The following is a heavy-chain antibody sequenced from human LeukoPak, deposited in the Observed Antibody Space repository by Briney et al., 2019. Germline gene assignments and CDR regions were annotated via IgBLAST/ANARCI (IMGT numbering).Heavy chain of an antibody. V-gene: IGHV1-18*01. D-gene: IGHD6-13*01. J-gene: IGHJ3*02. Sequence: ASVKVFCKTSGYTFTNYGISWVRQAPGLGLEWMGWISAYSGNTNYAQKVQGRVTMTTDTSTSTAYMELRSLRFDDTAVYYCARDQSVRLLQTSSTYFKHVFAIWGQGSMVTVSS. CDR2: ISAYSGNT. CDR3: ARDQSVRLLQTSSTYFKHVFAI. CDR1: GYTFTNYG.